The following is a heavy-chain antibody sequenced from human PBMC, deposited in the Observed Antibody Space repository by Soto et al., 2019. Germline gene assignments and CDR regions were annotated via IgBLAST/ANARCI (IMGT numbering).Heavy chain of an antibody. D-gene: IGHD3-9*01. V-gene: IGHV3-21*01. Sequence: GRSLRLSCAASGFTFSSYSMNWVRQAPGKGLEWVSSISSSSSYIYYADSVKGRFTISRDNAKNSLYLQMNSLRAEDTAVYYCARGTYYDILTGYYPGAFDIWGQGTMVTVSS. CDR3: ARGTYYDILTGYYPGAFDI. CDR2: ISSSSSYI. J-gene: IGHJ3*02. CDR1: GFTFSSYS.